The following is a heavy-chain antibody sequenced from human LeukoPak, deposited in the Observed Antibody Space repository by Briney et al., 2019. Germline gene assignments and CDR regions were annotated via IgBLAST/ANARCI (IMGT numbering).Heavy chain of an antibody. V-gene: IGHV3-33*01. Sequence: PGGSLRLSCAASGFTFTSYGMHWVRQAPGKGLEWVAVMWYDGSKQYYADSVKGRFTISRDTSKYTLYLEMNSLRAEDTAVYYCVRDYNFYFDYWGQGTLVTVSS. CDR3: VRDYNFYFDY. D-gene: IGHD3-10*01. J-gene: IGHJ4*02. CDR2: MWYDGSKQ. CDR1: GFTFTSYG.